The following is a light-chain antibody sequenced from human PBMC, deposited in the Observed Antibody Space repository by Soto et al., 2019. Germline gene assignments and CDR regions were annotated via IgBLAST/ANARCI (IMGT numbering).Light chain of an antibody. CDR1: QSVISSS. J-gene: IGKJ2*01. CDR2: DAS. V-gene: IGKV3D-20*01. Sequence: EIQLTQSPATLSLSPGEIPSLSCGAQQSVISSSLAWYQQKPGLAPRLLIYDASSRATGIPDRFSGSGSGTDFTLTISRLEPEDFAVYYCQQYGSSPYTFGQGTKVDIQ. CDR3: QQYGSSPYT.